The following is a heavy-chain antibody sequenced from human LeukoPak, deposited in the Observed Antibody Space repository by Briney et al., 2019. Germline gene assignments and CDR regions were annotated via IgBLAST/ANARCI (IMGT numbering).Heavy chain of an antibody. Sequence: GGSLRLSCAASGFTFSDYSMNWVRQAPGKGLERVSSISSSSSYIYYADSVKGRFTISRDNAENSLYLQMNSLRAEDTAVYYCARDTGYCSSTSCWFDPWGQGTLVTVSS. J-gene: IGHJ5*02. CDR1: GFTFSDYS. V-gene: IGHV3-21*01. CDR2: ISSSSSYI. CDR3: ARDTGYCSSTSCWFDP. D-gene: IGHD2-2*01.